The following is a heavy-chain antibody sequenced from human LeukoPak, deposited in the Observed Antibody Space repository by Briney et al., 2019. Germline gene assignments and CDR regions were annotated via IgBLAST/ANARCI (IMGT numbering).Heavy chain of an antibody. D-gene: IGHD2-2*01. CDR1: GFDFIYST. CDR2: MKEDGGEE. CDR3: ATGWAPGGHFPY. J-gene: IGHJ4*02. V-gene: IGHV3-7*01. Sequence: PGGSLRLSCVVSGFDFIYSTMTWVRQAPGKGPEWVAKMKEDGGEEHYVDSVKGRFTISRDNAKNSLYLQMNSLRVEDTAVYYCATGWAPGGHFPYWGQGTLVPVSS.